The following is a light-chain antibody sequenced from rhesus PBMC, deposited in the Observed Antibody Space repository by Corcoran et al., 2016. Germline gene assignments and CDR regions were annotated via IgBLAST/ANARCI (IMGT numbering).Light chain of an antibody. J-gene: IGKJ4*01. CDR1: QTISSY. CDR3: QQHNSHPLT. V-gene: IGKV1-44*03. CDR2: AAS. Sequence: DIQMTQSPSSLSASVGDRVTITWRASQTISSYLAWYQQRPGKVPNLLIYAASTLQSGVPSRFRGSGSGTDFTLTISSLQPDDFATYYCQQHNSHPLTFGEGTKVELK.